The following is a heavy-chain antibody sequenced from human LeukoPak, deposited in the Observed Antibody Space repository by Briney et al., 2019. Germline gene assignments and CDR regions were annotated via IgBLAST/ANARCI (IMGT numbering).Heavy chain of an antibody. Sequence: GGSLRLSCAASGFTFSSYAMSWVRQAPGKGLEWVSAISGSGGSSYYADSVKGRFTISRDNSKNTLYLQMNSLRAEDTAVYYCAKGGGLLPRYYGMDVWGQGTTVTVSS. D-gene: IGHD2-21*02. CDR3: AKGGGLLPRYYGMDV. J-gene: IGHJ6*02. CDR1: GFTFSSYA. CDR2: ISGSGGSS. V-gene: IGHV3-23*01.